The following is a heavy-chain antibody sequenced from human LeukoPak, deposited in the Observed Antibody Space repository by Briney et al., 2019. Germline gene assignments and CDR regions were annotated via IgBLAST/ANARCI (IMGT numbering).Heavy chain of an antibody. CDR1: GGTFSSYT. J-gene: IGHJ4*02. CDR2: IIPILGIA. CDR3: ARDDFWSGYSR. Sequence: SVKVSCKASGGTFSSYTISWVRQAPGQGLEWMGRIIPILGIANYAQKFQGRVTITADKSTSTAYMELSSLRSEDTAVYYCARDDFWSGYSRWGQGTLVTVSS. D-gene: IGHD3-3*01. V-gene: IGHV1-69*04.